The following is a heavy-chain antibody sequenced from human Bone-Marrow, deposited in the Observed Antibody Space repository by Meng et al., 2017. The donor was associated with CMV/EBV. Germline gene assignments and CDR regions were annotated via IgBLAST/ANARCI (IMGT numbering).Heavy chain of an antibody. J-gene: IGHJ5*02. CDR3: ARGAAYSSSLNWFDP. D-gene: IGHD6-13*01. CDR1: GGSISSSSYY. Sequence: SETLSLTCTVSGGSISSSSYYWGWIRQPPGKGLEWIGSIYYSGSTYYNPSLKSRVTISVDTSKNQFSLKLSSVTAADTAVYYCARGAAYSSSLNWFDPWGQGTLVTVSS. V-gene: IGHV4-39*07. CDR2: IYYSGST.